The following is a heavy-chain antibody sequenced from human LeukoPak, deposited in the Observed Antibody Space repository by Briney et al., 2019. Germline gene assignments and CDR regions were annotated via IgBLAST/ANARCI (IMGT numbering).Heavy chain of an antibody. Sequence: PSETLSLTCTVSGGSISSYYWSWIRQPPGKGLEWIGYIYYSGSTNYNPSLKSRVTISVDTSKNQFSLKLSSVTAADTAVYYCARDYYGSGSGAWFDPWGQGTLVTVSS. CDR1: GGSISSYY. V-gene: IGHV4-59*01. CDR3: ARDYYGSGSGAWFDP. J-gene: IGHJ5*02. CDR2: IYYSGST. D-gene: IGHD3-10*01.